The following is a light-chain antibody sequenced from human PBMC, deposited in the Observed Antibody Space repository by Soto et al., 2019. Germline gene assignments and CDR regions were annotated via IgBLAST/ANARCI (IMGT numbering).Light chain of an antibody. V-gene: IGKV3-20*01. J-gene: IGKJ2*01. CDR1: QSVNSRF. CDR3: QQYGRSPPMYT. CDR2: GAS. Sequence: EIVLTQSPGTLSLSPGERATLSCRASQSVNSRFLAWYQQKPGQAPRLLMYGASTRATGIPDRFSGSGSGEDFTLTISRLEPEDFAVYYCQQYGRSPPMYTFGQGTKLEIK.